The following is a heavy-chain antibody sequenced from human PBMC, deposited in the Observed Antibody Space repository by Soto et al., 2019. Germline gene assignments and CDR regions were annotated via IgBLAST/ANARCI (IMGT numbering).Heavy chain of an antibody. J-gene: IGHJ6*02. CDR3: ARDGRWLGPYYYYGMDV. D-gene: IGHD3-10*01. CDR1: GDSVSSNSAA. CDR2: TYYRSKWYN. Sequence: SQTLSLTCAISGDSVSSNSAAWNWIRQSPSRGLEWLGRTYYRSKWYNDYAVSVKSRITINPDTSKNQFSLQLNSVTPEDTAVYYCARDGRWLGPYYYYGMDVWRQGTTVTVSS. V-gene: IGHV6-1*01.